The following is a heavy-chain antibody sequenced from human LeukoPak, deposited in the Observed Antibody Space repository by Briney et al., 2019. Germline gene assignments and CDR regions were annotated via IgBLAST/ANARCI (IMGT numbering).Heavy chain of an antibody. V-gene: IGHV1-69*13. CDR3: ARDLGYYDSSGSYYYYYGMDV. J-gene: IGHJ6*02. Sequence: SVKVSCKASGGTFSSYAISWVRQAPGQGLEWMGGIIPIFGTANYAQKFQGRVTITADESTSTAYVELSSLRSEDTAVYYCARDLGYYDSSGSYYYYYGMDVWGQGTTVTVSS. CDR2: IIPIFGTA. D-gene: IGHD3-22*01. CDR1: GGTFSSYA.